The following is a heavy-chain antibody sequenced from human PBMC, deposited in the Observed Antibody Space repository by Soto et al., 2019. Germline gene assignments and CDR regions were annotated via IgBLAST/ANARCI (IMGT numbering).Heavy chain of an antibody. CDR1: GFRFSTYW. CDR2: IRQDGTGR. V-gene: IGHV3-7*03. Sequence: GGSLRLSCAGSGFRFSTYWMGWVRQAPGKRLEWVANIRQDGTGRYYADSVKGRFTISRDNAKNTLYLQMNSLRAEDTAVYYCAKRPDYGDYGWFDPWGQGTLVTVSS. J-gene: IGHJ5*02. D-gene: IGHD4-17*01. CDR3: AKRPDYGDYGWFDP.